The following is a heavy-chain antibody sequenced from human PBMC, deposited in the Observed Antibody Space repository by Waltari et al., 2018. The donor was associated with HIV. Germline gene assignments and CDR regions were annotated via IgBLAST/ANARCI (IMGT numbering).Heavy chain of an antibody. J-gene: IGHJ5*02. CDR1: GGSISGTNW. CDR2: IYHDGSI. Sequence: VQLHESGPGLVKPSGTLSLTCAVSGGSISGTNWWTWGRQPPGKGLEWIGEIYHDGSIKYNPSLRSRVTISIAKSKTQYSLNLSSATAADTAIYYCATRPPYRMADVRDWFDPWGQGTLVIVSS. CDR3: ATRPPYRMADVRDWFDP. D-gene: IGHD3-16*02. V-gene: IGHV4-4*02.